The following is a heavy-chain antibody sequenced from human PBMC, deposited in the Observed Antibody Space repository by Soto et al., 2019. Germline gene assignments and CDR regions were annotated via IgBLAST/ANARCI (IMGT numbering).Heavy chain of an antibody. Sequence: SETLSHTCTFSGCSIRSGGYYWGWIRKPPGKGLEWIGSIYYSGSTYYNPSLQSRVAISVDTSKNQFSLKLKSVTAADTAIYYCARRTVNIRTFYSGLKTHCFDYWGQGAPVTVSS. CDR2: IYYSGST. V-gene: IGHV4-39*01. J-gene: IGHJ4*02. CDR3: ARRTVNIRTFYSGLKTHCFDY. D-gene: IGHD6-19*01. CDR1: GCSIRSGGYY.